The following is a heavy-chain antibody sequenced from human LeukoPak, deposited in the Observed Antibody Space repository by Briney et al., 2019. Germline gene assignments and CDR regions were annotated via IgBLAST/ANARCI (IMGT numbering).Heavy chain of an antibody. CDR3: APLPTGIGDY. D-gene: IGHD6-13*01. Sequence: GGSLRLSCAASGFTFSSYEMNWVRQAPGKGLEWVSYISSSGSTTYYADSVKGRFTISRDNAKNSLYLQMNSLRAEDTAGYYCAPLPTGIGDYWGQGTLLTVSS. V-gene: IGHV3-48*03. CDR2: ISSSGSTT. CDR1: GFTFSSYE. J-gene: IGHJ4*02.